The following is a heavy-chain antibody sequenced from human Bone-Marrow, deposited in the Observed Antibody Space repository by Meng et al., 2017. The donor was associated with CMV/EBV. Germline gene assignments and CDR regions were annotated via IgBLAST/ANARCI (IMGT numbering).Heavy chain of an antibody. CDR2: ISWDGGST. D-gene: IGHD3-10*01. V-gene: IGHV3-43*01. CDR1: GFTFDDYT. J-gene: IGHJ6*02. CDR3: AKGLMVRGVIILSYYYGMDV. Sequence: GESLKISCAASGFTFDDYTMHWVRQAPGKGLEWVSLISWDGGSTYYADSVKGRFTISRDNSKNSLYLQMNSLRTEDTALYYCAKGLMVRGVIILSYYYGMDVWGQGTTVTVSS.